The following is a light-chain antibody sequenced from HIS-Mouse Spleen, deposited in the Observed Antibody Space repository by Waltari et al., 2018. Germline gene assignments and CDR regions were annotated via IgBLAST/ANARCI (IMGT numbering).Light chain of an antibody. CDR3: QSYDSSNPLV. CDR1: SGSIASNY. J-gene: IGLJ3*02. CDR2: EDN. V-gene: IGLV6-57*04. Sequence: NFMLTQPHSVSESPGKTVTISCTRSSGSIASNYVQGYQQRPGSAPPTVIYEDNQRPSGVPDRFSGSIDSSSNSASLTISGLKTEDEADYYCQSYDSSNPLVFGGGTKLTVL.